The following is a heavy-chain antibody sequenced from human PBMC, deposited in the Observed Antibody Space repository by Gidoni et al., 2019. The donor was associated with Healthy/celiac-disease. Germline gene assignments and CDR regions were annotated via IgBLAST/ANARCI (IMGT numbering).Heavy chain of an antibody. CDR2: IYYSGST. V-gene: IGHV4-39*01. J-gene: IGHJ3*02. D-gene: IGHD1-1*01. Sequence: QLQLQESGPGLVKPSETLSLTCPVSGGSISSSSYYWGWFRQPPGKGLEWSGSIYYSGSTYYNPSRKSRVTISVDTSKNQFSLKLSSVTAADTAVYYCARHPIQQGRSAFDIWGQGTMVTVSS. CDR3: ARHPIQQGRSAFDI. CDR1: GGSISSSSYY.